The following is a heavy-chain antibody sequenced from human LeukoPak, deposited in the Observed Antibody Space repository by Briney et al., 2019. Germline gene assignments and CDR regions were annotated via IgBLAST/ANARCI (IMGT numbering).Heavy chain of an antibody. J-gene: IGHJ4*02. D-gene: IGHD3-10*01. CDR1: GFAFGTYA. V-gene: IGHV3-23*01. Sequence: PGGSLSLSCAGSGFAFGTYAMSWVRHPPGTGLEWVSSISADGQVTYYADSVEGRFTVSRDNSKSTLYLQLNSLRAEDTATYYCARDPYNTILYRLAHWGQGTLVTVSS. CDR3: ARDPYNTILYRLAH. CDR2: ISADGQVT.